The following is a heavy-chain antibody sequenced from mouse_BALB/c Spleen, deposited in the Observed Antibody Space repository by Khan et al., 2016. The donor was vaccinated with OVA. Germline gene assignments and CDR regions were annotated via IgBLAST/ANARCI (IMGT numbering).Heavy chain of an antibody. CDR1: GFSLTSYG. Sequence: QMQLEESGPGLVAPSQSLSITCTVSGFSLTSYGVHWVRQPPGKGLEWVGVIWAGGSTNYKSALMSRLSFRKDNSKSQVFLKMNSLQTADTAMYYCARALPYYMYDGYAMDYWGQGISVTVSS. CDR2: IWAGGST. V-gene: IGHV2-9*02. D-gene: IGHD2-14*01. J-gene: IGHJ4*01. CDR3: ARALPYYMYDGYAMDY.